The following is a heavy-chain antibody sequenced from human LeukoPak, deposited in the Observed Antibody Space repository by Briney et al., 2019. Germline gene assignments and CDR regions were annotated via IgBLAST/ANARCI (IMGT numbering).Heavy chain of an antibody. J-gene: IGHJ4*02. CDR1: GVSISSGSYY. CDR3: ARRDYFDS. CDR2: MHHTGST. V-gene: IGHV4-39*01. Sequence: PSETLSLTCTVSGVSISSGSYYWAWIRQPPGESLEWIGSMHHTGSTYYNPSLKTRVTISVDTSKNQLSLKLRSVTAADTAVYYCARRDYFDSWGRGTLVTVSS.